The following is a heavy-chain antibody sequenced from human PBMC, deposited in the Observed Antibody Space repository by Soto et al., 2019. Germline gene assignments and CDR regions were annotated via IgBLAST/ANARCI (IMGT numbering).Heavy chain of an antibody. CDR1: GFTFDTYG. J-gene: IGHJ6*02. D-gene: IGHD3-22*01. Sequence: QVHLVESGGGVVQPGRSLRLSCVASGFTFDTYGIHWVRQAPGKGLQWVALISYEGSNTYYADSVRGRFTISRDNSKNTLYLQINALRPEDTGVYYCARVTPGNNLYYFPGLDVWGQGTSVTVSS. V-gene: IGHV3-30-3*01. CDR3: ARVTPGNNLYYFPGLDV. CDR2: ISYEGSNT.